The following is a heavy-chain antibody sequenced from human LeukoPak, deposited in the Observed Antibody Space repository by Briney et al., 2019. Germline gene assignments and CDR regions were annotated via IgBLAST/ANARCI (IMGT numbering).Heavy chain of an antibody. CDR1: GFTLSSYA. CDR2: ISVSGGST. J-gene: IGHJ4*02. D-gene: IGHD5-12*01. Sequence: GGSLRLSCAASGFTLSSYAMTWVRQAPGKGLQWVSTISVSGGSTYYADSVKGRFTISRDNSKNTLYLQMNSLRAEDTAVYYCARSLDGYSGYENYFDYWGQGTLVTVSS. CDR3: ARSLDGYSGYENYFDY. V-gene: IGHV3-23*01.